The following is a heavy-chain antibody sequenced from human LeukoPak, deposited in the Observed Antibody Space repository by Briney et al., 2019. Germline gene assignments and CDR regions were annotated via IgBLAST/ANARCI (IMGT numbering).Heavy chain of an antibody. Sequence: ASVKVSCKASGYTFISYGISRVRQAPGLGLEWMGWISAYNGNTNYAQKLQGRVTMTTDTSTSTAYMELRSLRSDDTAVYYCARDIVATVGGYWGQGTLVTVSS. CDR2: ISAYNGNT. D-gene: IGHD5-12*01. V-gene: IGHV1-18*04. J-gene: IGHJ4*02. CDR3: ARDIVATVGGY. CDR1: GYTFISYG.